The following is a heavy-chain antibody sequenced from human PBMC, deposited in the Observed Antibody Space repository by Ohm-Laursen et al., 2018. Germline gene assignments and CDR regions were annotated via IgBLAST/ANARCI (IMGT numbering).Heavy chain of an antibody. D-gene: IGHD6-19*01. CDR2: ISGSGGST. Sequence: SLRLSCAASGFTFSSYGMSWVRQAPGKGLEWVSVISGSGGSTFYADSVRGRFTISRDNSKNTLYLQMNSLRSEDTAVYYCAKDLAQRLVKFHYWGQGTLVTVSS. CDR1: GFTFSSYG. V-gene: IGHV3-23*01. J-gene: IGHJ4*02. CDR3: AKDLAQRLVKFHY.